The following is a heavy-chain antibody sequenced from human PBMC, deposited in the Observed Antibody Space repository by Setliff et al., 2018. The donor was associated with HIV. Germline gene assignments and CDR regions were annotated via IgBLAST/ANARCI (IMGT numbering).Heavy chain of an antibody. CDR1: GLTFNNYA. CDR3: AKDPCSGGSCYSGQFDY. V-gene: IGHV3-23*01. CDR2: ISGSGANT. Sequence: PGGSLRLSCAASGLTFNNYAMNWVRQAPGKGLEWVSAISGSGANTYYADSVKGRFTISRDNSKNTLYLQMNGLRVEDTAVYYCAKDPCSGGSCYSGQFDYWGQGTLVTVSS. J-gene: IGHJ4*02. D-gene: IGHD2-15*01.